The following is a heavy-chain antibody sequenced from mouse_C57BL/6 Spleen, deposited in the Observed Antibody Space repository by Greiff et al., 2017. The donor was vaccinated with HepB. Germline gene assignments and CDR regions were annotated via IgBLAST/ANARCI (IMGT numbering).Heavy chain of an antibody. CDR3: AGDSSGYGDYAMDY. CDR2: IYPGSGST. J-gene: IGHJ4*01. CDR1: GYTFTSYW. Sequence: VQLQQPGAELVKPGASVKMSCKASGYTFTSYWITWVKQRPGQGLEWIGDIYPGSGSTNYNEKFKSKATLTVDTSSSTAYMQLSSLTSEDSAVYYCAGDSSGYGDYAMDYWGQGTSVTVSS. D-gene: IGHD3-2*02. V-gene: IGHV1-55*01.